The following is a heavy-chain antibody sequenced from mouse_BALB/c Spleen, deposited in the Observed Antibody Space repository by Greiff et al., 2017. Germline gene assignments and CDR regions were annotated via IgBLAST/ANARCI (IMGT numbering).Heavy chain of an antibody. Sequence: VQLHQSGAELVKPGASVKLSCKASGYTFTSYYMYWVKQRPGQGLEWIGGINPSNGGTNFNEKFKSKATLTVDKSSSTAYMQLSSLTSEDSAVYYCTRDYYGSSYEFAYWGQGTLVTVSA. J-gene: IGHJ3*01. D-gene: IGHD1-1*01. CDR3: TRDYYGSSYEFAY. V-gene: IGHV1S81*02. CDR1: GYTFTSYY. CDR2: INPSNGGT.